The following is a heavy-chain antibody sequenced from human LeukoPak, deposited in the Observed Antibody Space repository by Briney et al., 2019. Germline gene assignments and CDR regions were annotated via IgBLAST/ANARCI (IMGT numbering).Heavy chain of an antibody. V-gene: IGHV4-39*01. CDR1: GGSISSSSYY. J-gene: IGHJ4*02. CDR2: IYYSGST. D-gene: IGHD3-22*01. Sequence: PSETLSLTCTVSGGSISSSSYYWGWIRQPPGKGLEWIGSIYYSGSTYYNPSLKSRVTISVDTSKNQFSLKLSSVTAADTAVYYCARRKQVLREYYYDSSGYLYFDYWGQGTLVTVSS. CDR3: ARRKQVLREYYYDSSGYLYFDY.